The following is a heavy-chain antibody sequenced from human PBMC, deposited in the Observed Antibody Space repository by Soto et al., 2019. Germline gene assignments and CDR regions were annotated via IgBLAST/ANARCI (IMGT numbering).Heavy chain of an antibody. CDR3: AKPLDLYGSGSYWFDY. Sequence: GGSLRLSCAASGFTFSSYAMSWVRQAPGKGLEWVSAISGSGGSTYYADSVKGRFTISRDNSKNTLYLQMNGLRAEDTAVYYCAKPLDLYGSGSYWFDYWGQGTLVTVSS. CDR2: ISGSGGST. J-gene: IGHJ4*02. V-gene: IGHV3-23*01. D-gene: IGHD3-10*01. CDR1: GFTFSSYA.